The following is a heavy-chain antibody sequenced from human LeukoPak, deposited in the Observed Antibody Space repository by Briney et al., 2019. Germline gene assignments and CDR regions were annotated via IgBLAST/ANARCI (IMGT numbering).Heavy chain of an antibody. CDR3: AKDKITLAAAAFYYFDY. CDR2: IISSGGRT. J-gene: IGHJ4*02. D-gene: IGHD6-13*01. Sequence: GGSLRLSCAASGFTFSSYAMSWVRQAPGKGLEWVSGIISSGGRTYYGDSVKGRFSISRDNSKNTLYLQMNSLRAEDTAVYYCAKDKITLAAAAFYYFDYWGQGTLVTVSS. V-gene: IGHV3-23*01. CDR1: GFTFSSYA.